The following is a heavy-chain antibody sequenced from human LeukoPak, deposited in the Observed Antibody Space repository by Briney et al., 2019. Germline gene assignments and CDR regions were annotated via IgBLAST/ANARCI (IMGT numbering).Heavy chain of an antibody. Sequence: ASVKVSCKASGYTFTSYYMHWVRQAPGQGLEWMGIINPSGGSTSYAQKFQGRVTMTRDMSTSTVYMELSSLRSEDTAVYYCARTHYYYDSSGHLDYWGQGTLVTVSS. J-gene: IGHJ4*02. CDR2: INPSGGST. CDR3: ARTHYYYDSSGHLDY. CDR1: GYTFTSYY. V-gene: IGHV1-46*01. D-gene: IGHD3-22*01.